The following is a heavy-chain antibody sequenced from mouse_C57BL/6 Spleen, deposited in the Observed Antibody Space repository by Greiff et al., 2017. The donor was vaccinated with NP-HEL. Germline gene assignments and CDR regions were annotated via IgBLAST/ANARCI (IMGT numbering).Heavy chain of an antibody. CDR2: IYPGDGDT. Sequence: VQLQQSGAELVKPGSSVKLSCKASGYAFSSYCMNWVKQRPGKGLEWIGQIYPGDGDTNYNGKFKGKATLTADKSASTAYMQLSSLTSEDSAVYSCERDLDDWGKGTTLTVSS. CDR3: ERDLDD. J-gene: IGHJ2*01. V-gene: IGHV1-80*01. CDR1: GYAFSSYC.